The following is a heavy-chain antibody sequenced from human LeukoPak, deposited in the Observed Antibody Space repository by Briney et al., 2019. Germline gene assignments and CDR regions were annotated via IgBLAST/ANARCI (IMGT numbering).Heavy chain of an antibody. V-gene: IGHV4-39*01. CDR3: ARPSLGPTGVDF. D-gene: IGHD1-26*01. CDR2: SSYSGTA. J-gene: IGHJ4*02. CDR1: GGSISSYGYF. Sequence: SENLSLTCTVFGGSISSYGYFWGCIRQPPGKGLEWIGSSSYSGTAYYNPSLKSRVTISVDTSKTQFSLKLSSVTAADTAVYYCARPSLGPTGVDFWGQGTLVTVSS.